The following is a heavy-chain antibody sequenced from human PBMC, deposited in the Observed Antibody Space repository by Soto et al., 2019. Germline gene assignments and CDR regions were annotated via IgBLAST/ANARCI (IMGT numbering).Heavy chain of an antibody. Sequence: QVQLVQSGAEVKKPGSSVKVSCKASRGTFSSYAISWVRQAPGQGLEWMGGIIPIFGTANYAQKFQGRVTITADESTSTAYMELSSLRSEDTAVYYCASSNPYGYSYGYYFDYWGQGTLVTVSS. CDR1: RGTFSSYA. J-gene: IGHJ4*02. CDR3: ASSNPYGYSYGYYFDY. V-gene: IGHV1-69*01. CDR2: IIPIFGTA. D-gene: IGHD5-18*01.